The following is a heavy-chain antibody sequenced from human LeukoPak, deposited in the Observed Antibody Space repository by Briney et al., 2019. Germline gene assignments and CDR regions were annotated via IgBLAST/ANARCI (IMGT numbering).Heavy chain of an antibody. CDR1: GGSISSYY. CDR3: ARGPDSSGYYYFDY. V-gene: IGHV4-4*09. J-gene: IGHJ4*02. CDR2: IYHSGST. D-gene: IGHD3-22*01. Sequence: SETLSLTCTVSGGSISSYYWSWIRQPPGMGLEWIGYIYHSGSTHFNPSLKSRVTISVDTSKNQFSPKLSSVTAADTAVYFCARGPDSSGYYYFDYWGQGTLVTVSS.